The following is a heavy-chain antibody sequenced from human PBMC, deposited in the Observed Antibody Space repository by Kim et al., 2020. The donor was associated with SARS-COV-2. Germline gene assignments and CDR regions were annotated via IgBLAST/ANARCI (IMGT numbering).Heavy chain of an antibody. V-gene: IGHV3-21*01. CDR2: ISSSSSYI. D-gene: IGHD1-26*01. CDR3: ARGGGSYFRIDY. J-gene: IGHJ4*02. Sequence: GGSLRLSCAASGFTFSSYSMNWVRQAPGKGLEWVSSISSSSSYIYYADSVKGRFTISRDNAKNSLYLQMNSLRAEDTAVYYCARGGGSYFRIDYWGQGTLVTVSS. CDR1: GFTFSSYS.